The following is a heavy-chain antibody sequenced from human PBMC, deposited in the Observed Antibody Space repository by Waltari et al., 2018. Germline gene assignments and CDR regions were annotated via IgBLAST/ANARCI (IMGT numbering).Heavy chain of an antibody. CDR3: SRGTDAYKSGNY. J-gene: IGHJ4*02. Sequence: QVQLQQWGAGLLKPSETLSLTCAVYGETFSGYYWIWTRHSPGKGLEWIGEIHPSGNINYNPSLKSRLSISGDASKIQFSLKLNSMTAADTAVYYCSRGTDAYKSGNYWGQGTLVSVSS. V-gene: IGHV4-34*01. CDR1: GETFSGYY. CDR2: IHPSGNI. D-gene: IGHD3-10*01.